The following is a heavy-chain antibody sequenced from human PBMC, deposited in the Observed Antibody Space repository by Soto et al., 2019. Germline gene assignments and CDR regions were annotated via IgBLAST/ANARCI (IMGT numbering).Heavy chain of an antibody. Sequence: QVQLVQSGAEVMKPGASVKVSCKASGYTFTSYDINWVRQATGQGLEWMGWMNPNSGNTGYAQKFQGRVTMTRNTSISTAYMELSSLRSEDTAVYYCARVSTTAGTNWFDPWGQGTLVTVSS. CDR3: ARVSTTAGTNWFDP. J-gene: IGHJ5*02. CDR1: GYTFTSYD. V-gene: IGHV1-8*01. CDR2: MNPNSGNT. D-gene: IGHD6-13*01.